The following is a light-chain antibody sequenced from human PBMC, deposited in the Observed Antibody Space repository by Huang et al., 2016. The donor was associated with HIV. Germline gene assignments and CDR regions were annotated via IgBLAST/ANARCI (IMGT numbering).Light chain of an antibody. CDR3: HQYNDWPTWT. Sequence: EIVMTQSPATLSVSPGERATLSCRASQSVSGNLAWYQHKSGQAPRRLIFGTFVRATGIPARFSGSGAGTEFTLTISSLQSEDFAVYYCHQYNDWPTWTFGQGTKVEVK. CDR1: QSVSGN. V-gene: IGKV3-15*01. J-gene: IGKJ1*01. CDR2: GTF.